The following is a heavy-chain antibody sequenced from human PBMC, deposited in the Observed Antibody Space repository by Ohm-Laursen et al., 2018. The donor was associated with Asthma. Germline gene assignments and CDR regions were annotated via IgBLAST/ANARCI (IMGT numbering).Heavy chain of an antibody. CDR3: ARELHSSSWYSVDY. J-gene: IGHJ4*02. D-gene: IGHD6-13*01. V-gene: IGHV3-30*03. CDR2: ISYDGSNK. Sequence: SLRLSCTASGFTFSSYGMHWVRQAPGKGLEWVAVISYDGSNKYYADSVKGRFTISRDNSKNTLYLQMNSLRAEDTAVYYCARELHSSSWYSVDYWGQGTLVTISS. CDR1: GFTFSSYG.